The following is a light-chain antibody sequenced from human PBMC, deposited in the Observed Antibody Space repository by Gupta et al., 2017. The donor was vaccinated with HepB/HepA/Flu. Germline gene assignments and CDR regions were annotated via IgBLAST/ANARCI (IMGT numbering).Light chain of an antibody. Sequence: IRMTQSPSSFSASTGDRVTITCRASQGINSYLAWYQQKPGKAPKLLVYAASTLQSGVPSRFSGSGSGTDFSLTVSSLQSEDFATYYCQQYYSYPHTFGQGTKLEIK. V-gene: IGKV1-8*01. CDR1: QGINSY. CDR3: QQYYSYPHT. J-gene: IGKJ2*01. CDR2: AAS.